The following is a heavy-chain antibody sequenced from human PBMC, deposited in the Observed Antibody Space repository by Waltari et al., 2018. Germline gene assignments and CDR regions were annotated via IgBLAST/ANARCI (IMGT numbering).Heavy chain of an antibody. CDR3: VRSPGSSFDY. CDR2: FYYDGRA. CDR1: ISSINSDFY. J-gene: IGHJ4*02. V-gene: IGHV4-38-2*02. Sequence: QVQLQESGPGLVQPSETLSLTCTISISSINSDFYWGWIRQSPGKGLAWIGNFYYDGRAYYNPSLESRVIISGDKSRKEFSLVLSSVTAADTAMYYCVRSPGSSFDYWGQGILVTVSS.